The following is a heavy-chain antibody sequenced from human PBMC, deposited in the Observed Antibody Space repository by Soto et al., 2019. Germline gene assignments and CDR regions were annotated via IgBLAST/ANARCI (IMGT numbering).Heavy chain of an antibody. D-gene: IGHD6-19*01. CDR1: GGSISGYY. Sequence: KPSETLSLTCSVSGGSISGYYWSWIRQSPGKGLEWLGYVYYTGSTKYSPSLRSRVSISVDTSKNEFSLRLSSVTAADTAVYFCARSVAVPGAHIDYWGQGTQVPVSS. V-gene: IGHV4-59*01. CDR3: ARSVAVPGAHIDY. J-gene: IGHJ4*02. CDR2: VYYTGST.